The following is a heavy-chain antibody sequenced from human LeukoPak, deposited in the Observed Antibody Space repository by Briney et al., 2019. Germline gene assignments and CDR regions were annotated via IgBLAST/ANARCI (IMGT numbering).Heavy chain of an antibody. CDR3: ARESYSGSPRPFDY. CDR2: ISYDGSNK. V-gene: IGHV3-30-3*01. D-gene: IGHD1-26*01. CDR1: GFTFSSYA. Sequence: GGSLRLSCAASGFTFSSYAMHWVRQAPGKGLEWVAVISYDGSNKYYADSVKGRFTISRDNSKNTLYLQMNSLRAEDTAVYYCARESYSGSPRPFDYWGQGTLVTVSS. J-gene: IGHJ4*02.